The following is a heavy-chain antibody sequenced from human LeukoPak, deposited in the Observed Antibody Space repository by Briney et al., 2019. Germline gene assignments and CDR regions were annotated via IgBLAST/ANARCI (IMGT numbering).Heavy chain of an antibody. CDR2: INPNSGVT. CDR1: GYTFTGYY. CDR3: ARGRGSYSFDY. D-gene: IGHD3-16*01. J-gene: IGHJ4*02. V-gene: IGHV1-2*02. Sequence: ASVKVSCKASGYTFTGYYMYWVRQAPGQGLEWMGWINPNSGVTNYAQKFQGRVTMTRDTSISTAYMGASSLRSDDTAVYFCARGRGSYSFDYWGQGTLVTVSS.